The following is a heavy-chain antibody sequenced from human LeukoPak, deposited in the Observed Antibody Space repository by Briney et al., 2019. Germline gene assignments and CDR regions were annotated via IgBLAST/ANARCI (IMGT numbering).Heavy chain of an antibody. J-gene: IGHJ5*02. CDR2: IWYDGSNK. Sequence: GGSLRLSCAASGFTFSSYGMHWVRQAPGKGLEWVAVIWYDGSNKYYADSVKGRFTISRDNPKNSLYLQMNSLRVEDTAVYYCAGYNWFDPWGQGTLVTVSS. V-gene: IGHV3-33*03. CDR3: AGYNWFDP. CDR1: GFTFSSYG. D-gene: IGHD6-13*01.